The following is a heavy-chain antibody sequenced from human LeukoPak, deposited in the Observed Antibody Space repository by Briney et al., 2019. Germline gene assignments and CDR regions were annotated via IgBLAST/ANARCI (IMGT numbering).Heavy chain of an antibody. Sequence: ASVKVSCKASGYTFTSYYMHWVRQAPGQGLEWMGIINPSGGSTSYAQKFQGRVTMTRDKSTSTVYMELSSLRSEDTAVYYCARAGGLRAFDYWGQGTLVTVSS. D-gene: IGHD3-16*01. J-gene: IGHJ4*02. CDR1: GYTFTSYY. CDR2: INPSGGST. V-gene: IGHV1-46*01. CDR3: ARAGGLRAFDY.